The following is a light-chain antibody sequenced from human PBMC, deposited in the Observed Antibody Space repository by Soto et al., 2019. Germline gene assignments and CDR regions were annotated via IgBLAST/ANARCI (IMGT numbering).Light chain of an antibody. J-gene: IGKJ4*01. V-gene: IGKV3-20*01. CDR1: QSVSSSY. CDR2: GAS. Sequence: EIVLTQSPGTLSLSPGERATLSCRASQSVSSSYLAWYQQKPGQAPRLLIYGASSRATGIPDRFSGSASGTDFTHTISRLEPEDFAVYYCQQYGSSPLTFGGGTKVEIK. CDR3: QQYGSSPLT.